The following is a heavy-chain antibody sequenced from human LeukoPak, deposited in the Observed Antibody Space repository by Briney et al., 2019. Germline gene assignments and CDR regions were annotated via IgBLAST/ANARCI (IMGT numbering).Heavy chain of an antibody. CDR3: ARGTMFPYYFDY. V-gene: IGHV3-74*01. Sequence: GGSLRLSCAASGFTFSSYWMHWVRQTPGKGLVWVSRIKSDGSTIYADSVKGRFTISRDNAKNSLYLQMNSLRAEDTAVYYCARGTMFPYYFDYWGQGTLVTVSS. D-gene: IGHD3-10*02. CDR1: GFTFSSYW. CDR2: IKSDGST. J-gene: IGHJ4*02.